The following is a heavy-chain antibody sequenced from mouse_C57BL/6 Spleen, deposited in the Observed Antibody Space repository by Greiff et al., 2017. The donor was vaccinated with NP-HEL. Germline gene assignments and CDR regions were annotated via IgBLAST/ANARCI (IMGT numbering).Heavy chain of an antibody. V-gene: IGHV5-17*01. CDR1: GFTFSDYG. D-gene: IGHD2-2*01. J-gene: IGHJ2*01. CDR2: ISSGSSTI. Sequence: EVQVVESGGGLVKPGGSLKLSCAASGFTFSDYGMHWVRQAPEKGLEWVAYISSGSSTIYYADTVKGRFTISRDNAKNTLCLQMTSLRSEDTAMYYCARREVTGGFDYWGQGTTLTVSS. CDR3: ARREVTGGFDY.